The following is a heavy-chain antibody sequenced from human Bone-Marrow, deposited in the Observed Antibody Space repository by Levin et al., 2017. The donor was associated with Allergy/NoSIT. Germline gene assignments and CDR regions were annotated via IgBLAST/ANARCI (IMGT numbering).Heavy chain of an antibody. CDR1: GFPFPTSA. CDR2: IWYDGSNE. CDR3: ARDSVQVVEPAPDDNNQPSLLMDV. D-gene: IGHD3-22*01. J-gene: IGHJ6*02. Sequence: LSLPCATSGFPFPTSAIHWVRQAPGKGLEWVAVIWYDGSNEYYADSVRGRFTISRDNSKNTLYLQMNSLRAEDTAVYYCARDSVQVVEPAPDDNNQPSLLMDVWGQGTTVIVSS. V-gene: IGHV3-33*01.